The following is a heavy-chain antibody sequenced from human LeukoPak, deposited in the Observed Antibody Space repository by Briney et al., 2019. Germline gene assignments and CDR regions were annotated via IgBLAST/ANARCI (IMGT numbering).Heavy chain of an antibody. D-gene: IGHD1-26*01. V-gene: IGHV3-33*08. CDR1: GFTFSSYA. CDR3: ARKGYTGRYSHGMDV. CDR2: IWSDGSDK. J-gene: IGHJ6*02. Sequence: GGSLRLSCAASGFTFSSYAMNWVRQAPGKGLEWVALIWSDGSDKYYADSVKGRFTIPRDNSKNTVYLQMDSLRAEDTAVYYCARKGYTGRYSHGMDVWGQGTTVTVSS.